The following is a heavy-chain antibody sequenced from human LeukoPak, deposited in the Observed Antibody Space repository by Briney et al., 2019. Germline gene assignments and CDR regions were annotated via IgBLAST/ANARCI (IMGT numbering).Heavy chain of an antibody. CDR2: IRSKAYGGTT. Sequence: GGSLRLSCTASGFTFGDYAMSWFRQAPGKGLEWVGFIRSKAYGGTTEYAASVKGRFTISRDDSKSIAYLQMNSLKTEDTAVYYCTRVPYPSIDWAPTHYYMDVWGKGTTVTVSS. D-gene: IGHD2-21*01. CDR1: GFTFGDYA. CDR3: TRVPYPSIDWAPTHYYMDV. J-gene: IGHJ6*03. V-gene: IGHV3-49*03.